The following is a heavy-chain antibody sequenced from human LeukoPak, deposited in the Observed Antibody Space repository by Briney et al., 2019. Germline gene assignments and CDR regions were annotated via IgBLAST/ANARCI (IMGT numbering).Heavy chain of an antibody. CDR1: GFTFSSYA. J-gene: IGHJ6*04. CDR3: AELGITMIGGV. V-gene: IGHV3-23*01. CDR2: ISGSGGST. D-gene: IGHD3-10*02. Sequence: GGSLRLSCAASGFTFSSYAMSWVRQAPGKGLERVSAISGSGGSTYYADSVKGRFTISRDNAKNSLYLQMNSLRAEDTAVYYCAELGITMIGGVWGKGTTVTISS.